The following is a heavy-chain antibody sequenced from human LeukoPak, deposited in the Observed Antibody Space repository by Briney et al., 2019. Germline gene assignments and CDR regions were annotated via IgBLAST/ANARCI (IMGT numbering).Heavy chain of an antibody. D-gene: IGHD2-21*02. V-gene: IGHV3-74*01. Sequence: PGGSLTLSCAASGFTFSSYWMHWVRQAPGEGLVWVSRINSDGSSTSYADSVKGRFTTSSDNAKNTLYLQMNSLRAEDTAVYYCARSARVVVTGHWGQGTLVTVSS. CDR1: GFTFSSYW. CDR3: ARSARVVVTGH. J-gene: IGHJ4*02. CDR2: INSDGSST.